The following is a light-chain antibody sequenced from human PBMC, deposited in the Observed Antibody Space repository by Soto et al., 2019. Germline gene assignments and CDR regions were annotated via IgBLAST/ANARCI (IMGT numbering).Light chain of an antibody. Sequence: EVVLTQSPATLSLSPGERASLSCRASQSVSSYLAWYQQKPGQAPRLLIYDASNRATGIPVRFSGSGSGTDFTLTISSLEPEDFAVYYCHQRSNWPLTFGLGTKVEIK. CDR2: DAS. J-gene: IGKJ1*01. CDR1: QSVSSY. V-gene: IGKV3-11*01. CDR3: HQRSNWPLT.